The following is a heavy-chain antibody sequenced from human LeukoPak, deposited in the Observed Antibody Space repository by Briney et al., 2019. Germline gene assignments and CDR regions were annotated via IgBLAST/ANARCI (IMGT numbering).Heavy chain of an antibody. CDR2: IYYTGRP. CDR1: AGSITNYY. J-gene: IGHJ4*02. Sequence: SETLSLTCTVSAGSITNYYGSWIRQPPGKGLAWIGYIYYTGRPKYNPSLKSRVSISVDTSKNQFSLKLSSVTAAGTAVYYCARXGGYHSPIDYWGQGTLVTVSS. D-gene: IGHD3-22*01. V-gene: IGHV4-59*08. CDR3: ARXGGYHSPIDY.